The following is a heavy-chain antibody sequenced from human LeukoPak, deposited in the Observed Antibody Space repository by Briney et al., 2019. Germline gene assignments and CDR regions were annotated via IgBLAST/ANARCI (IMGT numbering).Heavy chain of an antibody. D-gene: IGHD5-18*01. CDR1: GGSVSSGDYY. CDR3: AREGGYSYGPWRLFDF. CDR2: IFYSGRS. Sequence: PSETLSLTCTVSGGSVSSGDYYWSWIRQSPGKGLEWIGHIFYSGRSDDNPSLKSRVSIAVDMSKNQFSLKLTSVTAADTAVYYCAREGGYSYGPWRLFDFWGQGIPVTVSS. V-gene: IGHV4-30-4*01. J-gene: IGHJ4*02.